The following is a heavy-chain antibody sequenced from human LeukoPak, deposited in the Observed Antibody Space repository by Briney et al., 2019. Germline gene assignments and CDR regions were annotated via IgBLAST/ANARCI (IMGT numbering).Heavy chain of an antibody. D-gene: IGHD4-23*01. CDR1: GYTFSNNW. J-gene: IGHJ5*02. CDR2: INPNGGYT. CDR3: ARDNSVEDTAWWFDP. V-gene: IGHV1-46*01. Sequence: ASVKISCKASGYTFSNNWMHWVRQAPGQGLEWVGLINPNGGYTAYAQKFQGRVTMTRDMSTSTDYMELSSLRSEDTAVYYCARDNSVEDTAWWFDPWGQGTLVTVSS.